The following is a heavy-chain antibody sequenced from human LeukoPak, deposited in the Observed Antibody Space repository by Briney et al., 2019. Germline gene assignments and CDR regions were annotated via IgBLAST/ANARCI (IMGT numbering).Heavy chain of an antibody. CDR3: ARDSERRASLDY. CDR2: VSYDGNNE. J-gene: IGHJ4*02. Sequence: GVSLRLSCAASGFTFSPYAMHWLRQAPGKGLEWVAFVSYDGNNEYYADSVKGRFTISRDNSKNTLYLQMNSLRAEDTAVYYCARDSERRASLDYWGQGTLVTVSS. V-gene: IGHV3-30*04. CDR1: GFTFSPYA. D-gene: IGHD1-1*01.